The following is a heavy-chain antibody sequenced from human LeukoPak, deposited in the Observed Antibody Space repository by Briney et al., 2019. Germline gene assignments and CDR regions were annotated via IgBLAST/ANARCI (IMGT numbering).Heavy chain of an antibody. Sequence: PSETLSLTCAVYGGSFSGYYWSWIRQPPGKLLEWIGYIYYSGSTNYNPSLKSRVTISIDTSKNQFSLKLSSVTAADTAVYYCARDLYYGSGSRWFDPWGQGTLVTVSS. D-gene: IGHD3-10*01. J-gene: IGHJ5*02. CDR3: ARDLYYGSGSRWFDP. CDR1: GGSFSGYY. V-gene: IGHV4-59*01. CDR2: IYYSGST.